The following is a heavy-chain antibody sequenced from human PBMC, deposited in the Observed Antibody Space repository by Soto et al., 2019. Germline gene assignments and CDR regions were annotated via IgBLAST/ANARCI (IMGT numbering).Heavy chain of an antibody. V-gene: IGHV1-69*04. J-gene: IGHJ6*02. CDR3: ARGDATKILVTTYYGMDV. Sequence: QVQLVQSGAEVKKPGSSVKVSCTASGGSLSNYRVSWVRQAPGQGLAWIGGIIHVLCKANYAQKVQGRVKDTANKTTSIGNMDVSALSTAVTDGAKGARGDATKILVTTYYGMDVWGQGTTVTVSS. CDR2: IIHVLCKA. CDR1: GGSLSNYR. D-gene: IGHD4-17*01.